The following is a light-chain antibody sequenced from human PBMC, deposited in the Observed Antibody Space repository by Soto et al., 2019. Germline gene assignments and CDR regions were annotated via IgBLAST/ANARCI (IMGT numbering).Light chain of an antibody. CDR2: EVS. CDR3: SSYTSDNRDYV. Sequence: QSVLTQPPSVSGSPGQSVTISCTGTSTDFVSYNRVSWYQQPPGTAPKLMIYEVSKRPSGVPDRFSGSKSGNTASLTISGLQAADEADYYCSSYTSDNRDYVFATGTKVTVL. J-gene: IGLJ1*01. CDR1: STDFVSYNR. V-gene: IGLV2-18*02.